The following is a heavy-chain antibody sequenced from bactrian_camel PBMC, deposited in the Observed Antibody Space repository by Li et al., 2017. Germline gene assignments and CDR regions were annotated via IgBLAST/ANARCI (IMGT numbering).Heavy chain of an antibody. CDR1: RYHFSNCG. D-gene: IGHD1*01. CDR2: MRSDGTI. V-gene: IGHV3S67*01. J-gene: IGHJ6*01. CDR3: AARSVGWCPLFEHWLGKRAYTPGGYFAD. Sequence: DVQLVESGGGSVRPGGSLRLSCVASISRYHFSNCGMGWYRQAPGKEREVVSIMRSDGTIVYADSVKGRFTISQDSAMNILYLQMHSLKAEDTAMYYCAARSVGWCPLFEHWLGKRAYTPGGYFADWGQGTQVTVS.